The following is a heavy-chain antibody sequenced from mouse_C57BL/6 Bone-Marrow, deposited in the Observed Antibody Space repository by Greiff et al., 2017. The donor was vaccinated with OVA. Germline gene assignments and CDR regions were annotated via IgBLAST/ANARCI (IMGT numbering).Heavy chain of an antibody. CDR2: IDPENGDT. J-gene: IGHJ3*01. Sequence: SGAELVRPGASVKLSCTASGFNIKDDYMHWVKQRPEQGLEWIGWIDPENGDTEYASKFQGKATITADTSSNTAYLQLSSLTSEDTAVYYCTTYITTVVATPFAYWGQGTLVTVSA. CDR3: TTYITTVVATPFAY. V-gene: IGHV14-4*01. D-gene: IGHD1-1*01. CDR1: GFNIKDDY.